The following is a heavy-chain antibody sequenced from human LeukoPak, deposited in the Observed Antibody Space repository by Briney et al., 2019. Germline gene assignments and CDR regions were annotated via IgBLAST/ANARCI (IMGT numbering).Heavy chain of an antibody. CDR2: IIPIYGST. D-gene: IGHD2-15*01. J-gene: IGHJ3*02. Sequence: ASVKVSCKSSGGSFSSDAISWVRQVPCQGLEWMGQIIPIYGSTNYAQKFQDRVTITTVDSPSTAHMELSRLRPDDPAVYYCAREARFCGNTACYPAFDIWGQGTIVIVSS. V-gene: IGHV1-69*05. CDR1: GGSFSSDA. CDR3: AREARFCGNTACYPAFDI.